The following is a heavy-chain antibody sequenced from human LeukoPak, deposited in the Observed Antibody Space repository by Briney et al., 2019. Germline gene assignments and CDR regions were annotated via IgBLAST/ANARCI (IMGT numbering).Heavy chain of an antibody. CDR2: INPNSGGT. Sequence: GASVKVSCKASGYTFTSYGISWVRQAPGQGLEWMGWINPNSGGTNYAQKFQGRVTMTRDTSISTAYIELSSLRYDDTAVYYCARVEGYSSSWYRFDYWGQGTLVTVSS. CDR1: GYTFTSYG. CDR3: ARVEGYSSSWYRFDY. J-gene: IGHJ4*02. D-gene: IGHD6-13*01. V-gene: IGHV1-2*02.